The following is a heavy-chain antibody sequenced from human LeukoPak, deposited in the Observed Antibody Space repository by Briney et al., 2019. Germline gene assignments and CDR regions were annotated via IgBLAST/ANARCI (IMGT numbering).Heavy chain of an antibody. Sequence: QAGGSLRPSCAASGFTFSSYGMHWVRQAPGKGLEWVAVIWYDGSNKYYADSVKGRFTISRDNSKNTLYLQMNSLRAEDTAVYYCASASPYYYYGMDVWGQGTTVTVSS. J-gene: IGHJ6*02. D-gene: IGHD6-6*01. V-gene: IGHV3-33*01. CDR2: IWYDGSNK. CDR3: ASASPYYYYGMDV. CDR1: GFTFSSYG.